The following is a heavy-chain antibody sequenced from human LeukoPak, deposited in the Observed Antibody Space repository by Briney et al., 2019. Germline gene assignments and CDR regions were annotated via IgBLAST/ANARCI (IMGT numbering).Heavy chain of an antibody. Sequence: GGSLRLSCAASGFTFSTYAMSWVRQAPRKGLEWVSTIIDSGGATYYAESVKGRFTISRDNSKNTLYLQMNSLRAEDTATYYCADDRNYEFLTGYNWFDPWGQGTLVTVSS. CDR3: ADDRNYEFLTGYNWFDP. V-gene: IGHV3-23*01. CDR2: IIDSGGAT. CDR1: GFTFSTYA. J-gene: IGHJ5*02. D-gene: IGHD3-9*01.